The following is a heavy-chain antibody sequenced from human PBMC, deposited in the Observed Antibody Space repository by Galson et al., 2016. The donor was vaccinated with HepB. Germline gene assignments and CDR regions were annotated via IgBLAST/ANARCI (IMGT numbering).Heavy chain of an antibody. Sequence: SVKVSCKASDYTFTSYGISWVRQAPGQGLEWMGWISGYNGNRNYAQKIQGRVTMTTDTSTSTAYMELRSLISDDTAVYYCARDSPFWGSHGEYYGMDVWGQGTTVTVSS. CDR1: DYTFTSYG. J-gene: IGHJ6*02. V-gene: IGHV1-18*01. D-gene: IGHD7-27*01. CDR2: ISGYNGNR. CDR3: ARDSPFWGSHGEYYGMDV.